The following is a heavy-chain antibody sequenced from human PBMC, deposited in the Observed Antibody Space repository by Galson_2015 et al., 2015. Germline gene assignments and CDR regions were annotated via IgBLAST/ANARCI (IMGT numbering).Heavy chain of an antibody. D-gene: IGHD3-16*02. Sequence: SLRLSCAASGFTFTNYWMNWVRQAPGKGLEWLANIKPDGSDRYYVDSVKGRFTISRDNAKNSLYLQMNSLRAEDTAVYYCAIDFIAAGGLDVWGQGTTVTVS. CDR3: AIDFIAAGGLDV. CDR1: GFTFTNYW. CDR2: IKPDGSDR. J-gene: IGHJ6*02. V-gene: IGHV3-7*03.